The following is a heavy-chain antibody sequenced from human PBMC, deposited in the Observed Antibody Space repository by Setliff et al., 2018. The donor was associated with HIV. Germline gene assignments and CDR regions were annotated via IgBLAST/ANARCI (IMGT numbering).Heavy chain of an antibody. V-gene: IGHV4-4*07. CDR1: GGSISSYY. CDR3: ARDFLSGDYYYYYMDV. D-gene: IGHD3-10*01. CDR2: IYTSGST. J-gene: IGHJ6*03. Sequence: NPSETLSLTCTVSGGSISSYYWSWIRQPAGKGLEWIGRIYTSGSTNYNPSLKSRVTMSVDTSKNQFSLKLSSVTAADTAVYYCARDFLSGDYYYYYMDVWGKGTTVTVSS.